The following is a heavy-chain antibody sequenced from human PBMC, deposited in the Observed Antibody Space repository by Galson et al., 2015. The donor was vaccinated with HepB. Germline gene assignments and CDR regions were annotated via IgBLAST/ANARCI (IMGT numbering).Heavy chain of an antibody. V-gene: IGHV1-2*06. D-gene: IGHD2-2*01. Sequence: SVKVSCKASGYTFTGYYMHWVRQAPGQGLEWLGRINPNSGGTNYAQKFQGRVTMTRDTSISTAYMELSRLRSDDTAVYYCAREMIVVVPAAPEVYDYWGQGTLVTVSS. J-gene: IGHJ4*02. CDR3: AREMIVVVPAAPEVYDY. CDR2: INPNSGGT. CDR1: GYTFTGYY.